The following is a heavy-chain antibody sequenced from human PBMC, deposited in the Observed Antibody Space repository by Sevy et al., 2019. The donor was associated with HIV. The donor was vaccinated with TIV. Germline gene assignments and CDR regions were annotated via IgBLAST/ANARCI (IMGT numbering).Heavy chain of an antibody. J-gene: IGHJ6*02. V-gene: IGHV3-13*01. CDR2: IGTLSDT. CDR1: GFIFSSYD. D-gene: IGHD2-21*01. CDR3: ARASGSGRGRGEDCHGLDA. Sequence: GGSLRLSCAASGFIFSSYDMHWVRLSPGNGLEWVSEIGTLSDTFYPGSVRGRFTISRDNAKNSLYLQMNGLTAGDTAVYYCARASGSGRGRGEDCHGLDAWGLGTTVTVSS.